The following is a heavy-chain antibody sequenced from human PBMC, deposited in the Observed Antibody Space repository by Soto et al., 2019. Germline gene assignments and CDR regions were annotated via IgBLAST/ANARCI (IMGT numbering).Heavy chain of an antibody. Sequence: GASVKVSCKVSGYTLTELSMHWVRQAPGKGLEWMGGFDPEDGETIYAQKFQGRVTMTEDTSTDTAYMELSSLRSEDTAVYYCATDRARRSYDVLTGYRKGPYYYYGMDVWGQGTTVTVSS. CDR1: GYTLTELS. D-gene: IGHD3-9*01. J-gene: IGHJ6*02. CDR3: ATDRARRSYDVLTGYRKGPYYYYGMDV. V-gene: IGHV1-24*01. CDR2: FDPEDGET.